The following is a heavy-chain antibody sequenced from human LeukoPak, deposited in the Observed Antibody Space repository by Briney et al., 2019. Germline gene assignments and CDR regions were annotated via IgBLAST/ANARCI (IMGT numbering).Heavy chain of an antibody. V-gene: IGHV4-38-2*01. Sequence: SETLSLTCAVSGYSISSGYYWGWIRQPPGQGLEWIGSIYHSGSTYYNPSHKSRVTISVDTSKNQFSLKLSSVTAADTAVYYCARLYLGYMDVWGKGTTVTVSS. D-gene: IGHD2/OR15-2a*01. CDR1: GYSISSGYY. J-gene: IGHJ6*03. CDR2: IYHSGST. CDR3: ARLYLGYMDV.